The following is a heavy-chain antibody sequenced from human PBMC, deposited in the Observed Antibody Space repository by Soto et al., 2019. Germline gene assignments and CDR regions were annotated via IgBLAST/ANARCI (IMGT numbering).Heavy chain of an antibody. V-gene: IGHV3-43*01. CDR1: GFTFDDYT. CDR3: AKSPHDYYYYGMGV. CDR2: ISWDGGST. Sequence: VGSLRLSCAASGFTFDDYTMHWVRQAPGKGLEWVSLISWDGGSTYYADSVKGRFTISRDNSKNSLYLQMNSLRTEDTALYYCAKSPHDYYYYGMGVWGPGTTVTVSS. J-gene: IGHJ6*02.